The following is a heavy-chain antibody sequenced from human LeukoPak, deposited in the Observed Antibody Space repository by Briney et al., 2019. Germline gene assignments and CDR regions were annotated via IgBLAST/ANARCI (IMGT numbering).Heavy chain of an antibody. D-gene: IGHD3-10*02. V-gene: IGHV4-34*01. J-gene: IGHJ4*02. Sequence: SETLSLTCAVYGGSFSCYYWSWIRQPPGKGLEWIGEINHSGSTNYNPSLKSRVTISVDTSKNQFSLKLSSVTAADTAVYYCARGLLFGGYYFDYWGQGILVTVSS. CDR2: INHSGST. CDR1: GGSFSCYY. CDR3: ARGLLFGGYYFDY.